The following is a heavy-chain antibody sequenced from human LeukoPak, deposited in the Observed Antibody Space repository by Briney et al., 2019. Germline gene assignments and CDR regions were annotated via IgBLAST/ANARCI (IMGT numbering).Heavy chain of an antibody. D-gene: IGHD6-19*01. Sequence: GGSLRLSCAASGFTFSSYWMSWVRQAPGKGLEWVANIKQDGSEKYYVDSVKGRFTISRDNAKNTLYLQMNSLRAEDTAAYYCARERYSSGWYVYGMDVWGQGTTVTVSS. V-gene: IGHV3-7*01. CDR1: GFTFSSYW. CDR2: IKQDGSEK. J-gene: IGHJ6*02. CDR3: ARERYSSGWYVYGMDV.